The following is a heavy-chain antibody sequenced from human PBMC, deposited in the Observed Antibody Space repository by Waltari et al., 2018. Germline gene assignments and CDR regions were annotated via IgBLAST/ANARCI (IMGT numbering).Heavy chain of an antibody. Sequence: QVQLQESGPGLVKPSETLSLTCTVSGGSISSYYWSWIRQPAGKGLEWIGRIYTSGSTNYNPSLKSRVTRSVDTSKNQFSLKLSSVTAADTAVYYCAIEVAAVGTYYFDYWGQGTLVTVSS. CDR2: IYTSGST. D-gene: IGHD6-13*01. CDR3: AIEVAAVGTYYFDY. CDR1: GGSISSYY. V-gene: IGHV4-4*07. J-gene: IGHJ4*02.